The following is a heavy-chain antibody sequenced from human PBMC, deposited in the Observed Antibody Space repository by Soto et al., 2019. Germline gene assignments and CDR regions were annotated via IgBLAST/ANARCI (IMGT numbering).Heavy chain of an antibody. D-gene: IGHD6-13*01. Sequence: EVQLLESGGGLVQPGGSLRLSCTASGFTFSSHAMTWVRQAPGKGLEWVSGLSDSGGSIYYADSVKGRFTISRDNSMNTLYLQMKTLRAEDTAVYYCAKVSSSWYAGFFDLWGQGTLVTVYS. CDR1: GFTFSSHA. J-gene: IGHJ4*02. CDR3: AKVSSSWYAGFFDL. CDR2: LSDSGGSI. V-gene: IGHV3-23*01.